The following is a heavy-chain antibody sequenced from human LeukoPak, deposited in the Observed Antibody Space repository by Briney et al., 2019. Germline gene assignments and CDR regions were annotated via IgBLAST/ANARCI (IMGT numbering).Heavy chain of an antibody. CDR2: IYYIGST. CDR3: ARAGDGNNKLDYFDY. V-gene: IGHV4-59*01. CDR1: GGSISSYY. Sequence: PSETLSLTCTVSGGSISSYYWNWVRQSPGKGLEWIGYIYYIGSTNYNPSLKSRVTMSVDMSTNQLSLKLTSVTTADTAVYYCARAGDGNNKLDYFDYWGQGTLVTVSS. J-gene: IGHJ4*02. D-gene: IGHD5-24*01.